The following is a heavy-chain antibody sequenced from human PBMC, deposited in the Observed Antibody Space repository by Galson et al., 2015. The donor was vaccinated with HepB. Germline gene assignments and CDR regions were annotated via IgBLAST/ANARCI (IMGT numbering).Heavy chain of an antibody. J-gene: IGHJ4*02. D-gene: IGHD3-3*01. CDR3: ATWSGYYAPLDF. V-gene: IGHV3-23*01. Sequence: SLRLSCAASGFTFNSYAMSWVRQAPGKGLEWVSAISDSTDSTYYADSVKGRFTISRDNSKNTLYLHMNSLRAEDTAVYYCATWSGYYAPLDFWGQGTLVTVSS. CDR1: GFTFNSYA. CDR2: ISDSTDST.